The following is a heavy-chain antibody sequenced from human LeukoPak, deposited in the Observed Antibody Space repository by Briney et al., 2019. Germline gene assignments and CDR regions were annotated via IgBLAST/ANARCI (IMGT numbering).Heavy chain of an antibody. CDR2: IYTSGST. D-gene: IGHD3-22*01. CDR3: ARGYYDSSGYWLSYFDY. CDR1: GGSISSYY. Sequence: SETLSLTCTVSGGSISSYYWSWIRQPAGKGLEWIGRIYTSGSTNCNPSLKSRVTMSVDTSKNQFSLKLSSVTAADTAVYYCARGYYDSSGYWLSYFDYWGQGTLVTVSS. J-gene: IGHJ4*02. V-gene: IGHV4-4*07.